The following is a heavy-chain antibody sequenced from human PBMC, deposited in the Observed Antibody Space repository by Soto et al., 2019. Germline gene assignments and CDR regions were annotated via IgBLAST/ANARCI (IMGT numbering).Heavy chain of an antibody. J-gene: IGHJ4*02. D-gene: IGHD3-10*01. V-gene: IGHV4-4*07. CDR3: ARDIGSYAYGEGY. CDR2: VYSSGTT. CDR1: GGSINRYW. Sequence: QVQLQESGPGLVKPSETLSLTCSVSGGSINRYWWSWIRQPAGKGLEWIGRVYSSGTTDYNPSLNSRATLSVETSKNQFSLKLSSVTAADTAVYYCARDIGSYAYGEGYWGQGIQVTVSS.